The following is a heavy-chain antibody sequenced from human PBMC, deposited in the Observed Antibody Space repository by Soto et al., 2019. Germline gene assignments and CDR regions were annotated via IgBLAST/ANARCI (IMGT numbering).Heavy chain of an antibody. CDR2: MNPGSGDT. J-gene: IGHJ5*02. Sequence: ASVKVSCKASGYSFTNNDVSWVRQATGQGLEWMGWMNPGSGDTGYAQKFQGRVTMTRDISIATAYMELSSLRSDDTAIYYCARMETFGWLNWFEAWGQGTLVSVSS. V-gene: IGHV1-8*01. CDR3: ARMETFGWLNWFEA. D-gene: IGHD3-16*01. CDR1: GYSFTNND.